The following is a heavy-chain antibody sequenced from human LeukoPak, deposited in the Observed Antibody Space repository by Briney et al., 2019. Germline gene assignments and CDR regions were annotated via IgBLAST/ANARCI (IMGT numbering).Heavy chain of an antibody. CDR2: INPNSGGT. D-gene: IGHD3-22*01. CDR3: ASLGAYDSSGRNWFDP. J-gene: IGHJ5*02. Sequence: ASVKVSCKASGYTFTCYYMHWVRQAPGQGLEWMGWINPNSGGTNYAQKFQGRVTMTRDTSISTAYMELSRLRSDDTAVYYCASLGAYDSSGRNWFDPWGQGTLVTVSS. V-gene: IGHV1-2*02. CDR1: GYTFTCYY.